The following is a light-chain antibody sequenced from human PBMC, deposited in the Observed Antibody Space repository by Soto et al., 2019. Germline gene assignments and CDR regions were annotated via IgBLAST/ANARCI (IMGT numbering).Light chain of an antibody. CDR2: TTS. CDR1: QSLSNNY. J-gene: IGKJ3*01. V-gene: IGKV3-20*01. Sequence: EIVLTQSPGTLSLSPGERATLSCRASQSLSNNYLAWYQQKPGQAPRLLIYTTSYRATGIPDRFSGSGSGTDFTLTISRLEPEDFAVYYCQQYDSSVFTFGPGTTVDIK. CDR3: QQYDSSVFT.